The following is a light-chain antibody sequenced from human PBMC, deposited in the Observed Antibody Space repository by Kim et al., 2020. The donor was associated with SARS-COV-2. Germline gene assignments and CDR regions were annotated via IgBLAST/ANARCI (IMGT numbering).Light chain of an antibody. J-gene: IGLJ3*02. CDR1: SGHYNHA. CDR2: VNSDGSH. V-gene: IGLV4-69*02. Sequence: ASFRPTCTLSSGHYNHAIAWQQQQSNKGPRFLMKVNSDGSHTKGDGIPDRFSGSSSGAERYLTISSLQSDDEADYFCQTWATGIWVFGGGTQLTVL. CDR3: QTWATGIWV.